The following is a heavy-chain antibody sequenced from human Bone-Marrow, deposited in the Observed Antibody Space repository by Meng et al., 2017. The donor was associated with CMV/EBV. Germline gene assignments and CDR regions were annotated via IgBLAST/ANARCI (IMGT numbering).Heavy chain of an antibody. CDR3: TTGPAPPYYGIDV. CDR2: IKSKTDGGTT. Sequence: GGSLRLSCAASGFTFSNAWMSWVRQAPGKGLEWVGRIKSKTDGGTTDYAAPVKGRFTISRDDSKNTLYLQMNSLKTEDTAVYYCTTGPAPPYYGIDVWGQGTTVTVSS. CDR1: GFTFSNAW. V-gene: IGHV3-15*01. J-gene: IGHJ6*02.